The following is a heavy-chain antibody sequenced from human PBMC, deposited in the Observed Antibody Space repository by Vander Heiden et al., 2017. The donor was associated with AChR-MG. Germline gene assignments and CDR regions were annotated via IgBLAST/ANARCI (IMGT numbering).Heavy chain of an antibody. D-gene: IGHD3-9*01. CDR1: GGSISIARSL. V-gene: IGHV4-61*02. J-gene: IGHJ4*03. Sequence: QLQLQESGPLLVKPSQTLSPTRTVSGGSISIARSLWPRIRQPAGPGLEWLGRIFSTSGNNYYNPAFKSRVTISIDTSRNQFPLGLNHVHAEDTAVYYCGREGALRQLNWSLDYCGRGTLV. CDR3: GREGALRQLNWSLDY. CDR2: FSTSGNN.